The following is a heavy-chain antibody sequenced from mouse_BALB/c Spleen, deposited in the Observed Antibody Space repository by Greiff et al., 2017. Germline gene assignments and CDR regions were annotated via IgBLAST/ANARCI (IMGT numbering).Heavy chain of an antibody. CDR1: GYAFSSSW. D-gene: IGHD3-1*01. V-gene: IGHV1-82*01. CDR3: ARESQLGLREFAY. CDR2: IYPGDGDT. Sequence: VQLQQSGPELVKPGASVKISCKASGYAFSSSWMNWVKQRPGQGLEWIGRIYPGDGDTNYNGKFKGKATLTADKSSSTAYMQLSSLTSVDSAVYCCARESQLGLREFAYWGQGTLVTVSA. J-gene: IGHJ3*01.